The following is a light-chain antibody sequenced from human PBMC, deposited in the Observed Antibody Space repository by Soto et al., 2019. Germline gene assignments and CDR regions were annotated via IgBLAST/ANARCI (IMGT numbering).Light chain of an antibody. V-gene: IGKV3-11*01. CDR1: QRVSSY. CDR3: QQRSHWWT. CDR2: DAS. Sequence: EIVLTQSPATLSLSPGERATLTCRASQRVSSYLAWYQQKPGQAPRLLIYDASNRATGIPARFSGSGSGTEFTLTISSLEPEDFAVYYCQQRSHWWTFGQGTKVEIK. J-gene: IGKJ1*01.